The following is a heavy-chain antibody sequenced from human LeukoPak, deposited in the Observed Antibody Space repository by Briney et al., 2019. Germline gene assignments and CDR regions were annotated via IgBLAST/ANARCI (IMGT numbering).Heavy chain of an antibody. CDR1: GGSFSGYY. Sequence: SETLSLTCAVYGGSFSGYYWSWIRQPPGKGLEWIGEINHSGSTNYNPSLKSRVTISVDTSKNQFSLKLSSVTAADTAVYYCARVLYDSSGYYYFYYYMDVWGKGTTVTVSS. CDR2: INHSGST. V-gene: IGHV4-34*01. CDR3: ARVLYDSSGYYYFYYYMDV. J-gene: IGHJ6*03. D-gene: IGHD3-22*01.